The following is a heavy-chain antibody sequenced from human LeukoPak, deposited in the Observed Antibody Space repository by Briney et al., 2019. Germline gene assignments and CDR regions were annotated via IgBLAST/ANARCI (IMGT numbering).Heavy chain of an antibody. D-gene: IGHD6-6*01. V-gene: IGHV3-23*01. CDR1: GFPFSDYA. CDR2: IGGNGVYT. Sequence: GGSLRLSCAGSGFPFSDYAMSWVRQAPGKGLDWVSAIGGNGVYTYYADSVRGRFTISRDNSKNTLYLQMDSLRAEATAIYYCAKRLEARPFSPPFDHWGRGTLVTVSS. CDR3: AKRLEARPFSPPFDH. J-gene: IGHJ4*02.